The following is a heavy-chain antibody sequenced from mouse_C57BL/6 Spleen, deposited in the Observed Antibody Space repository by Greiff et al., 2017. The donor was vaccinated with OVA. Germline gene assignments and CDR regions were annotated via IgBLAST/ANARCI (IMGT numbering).Heavy chain of an antibody. Sequence: VQLKESGPGLVKPSQSLSLTCSVTGYSITSGYYWNWIRQFPGNKLEWMGYISYDGSNNYNPSLKNRISITRDTSKNQFFLKLNSVTTEDTATYYCARAGYGNYLYYFDYWGQGTTLTVSS. CDR1: GYSITSGYY. V-gene: IGHV3-6*01. CDR2: ISYDGSN. D-gene: IGHD2-1*01. J-gene: IGHJ2*01. CDR3: ARAGYGNYLYYFDY.